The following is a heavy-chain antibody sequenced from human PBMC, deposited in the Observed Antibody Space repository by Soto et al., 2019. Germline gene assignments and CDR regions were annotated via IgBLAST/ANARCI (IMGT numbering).Heavy chain of an antibody. CDR3: ARHRYSYGVYYFDY. CDR2: IYYSGST. D-gene: IGHD5-18*01. J-gene: IGHJ4*02. CDR1: GGSISNYY. Sequence: PSETLSLTCTVSGGSISNYYWSWIRQPPGKGLEWIGYIYYSGSTNYNPSLKSRVTISVDTSKNQFSLKLSSVTAADTAVYYCARHRYSYGVYYFDYWDQGTQVTVSS. V-gene: IGHV4-59*08.